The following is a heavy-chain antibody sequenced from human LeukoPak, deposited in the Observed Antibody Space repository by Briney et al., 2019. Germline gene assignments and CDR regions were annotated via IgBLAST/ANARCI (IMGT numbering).Heavy chain of an antibody. J-gene: IGHJ4*02. D-gene: IGHD3-9*01. CDR2: MSGSGAST. Sequence: GGSLRLSCAASGFTFSSYAMSWVRQVPGKGLEWVSVMSGSGASTYYADSVKGRFTISRDNSKNTLYLQMKRLRAEDTAVYYCAKVSRGKYDILTGYYRAPADSWGQGTLVTVSS. CDR3: AKVSRGKYDILTGYYRAPADS. CDR1: GFTFSSYA. V-gene: IGHV3-23*01.